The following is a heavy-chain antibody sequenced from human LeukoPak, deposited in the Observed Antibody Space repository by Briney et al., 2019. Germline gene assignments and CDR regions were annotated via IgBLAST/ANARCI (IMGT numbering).Heavy chain of an antibody. CDR2: ITSSSTYT. CDR1: GFSFSSYN. CDR3: ARGYSGYAYFDY. D-gene: IGHD5-12*01. J-gene: IGHJ4*02. V-gene: IGHV3-21*04. Sequence: GGSLRHTCAASGFSFSSYNMNWVRQTPGKGLEWVSSITSSSTYTFYADSVKGRFTISRDNSKNTLYLQMNSLRAEDTAVYYCARGYSGYAYFDYWGQGTLVTVSS.